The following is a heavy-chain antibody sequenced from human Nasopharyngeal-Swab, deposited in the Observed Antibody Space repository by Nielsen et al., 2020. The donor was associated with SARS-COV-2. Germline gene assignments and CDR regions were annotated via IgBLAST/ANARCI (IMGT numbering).Heavy chain of an antibody. Sequence: LRLPCAVYGGSFSAYYWGWIRQPPGKGLEWIAEINHSGSTNYNPSLKSRVTLSVDTSMNQFSLELRSVTAADTAVYYCARGLSGIVPAPILGLGPYYYYYYMDVWGKGTTVTVSS. D-gene: IGHD2-2*01. CDR2: INHSGST. J-gene: IGHJ6*03. CDR1: GGSFSAYY. V-gene: IGHV4-34*01. CDR3: ARGLSGIVPAPILGLGPYYYYYYMDV.